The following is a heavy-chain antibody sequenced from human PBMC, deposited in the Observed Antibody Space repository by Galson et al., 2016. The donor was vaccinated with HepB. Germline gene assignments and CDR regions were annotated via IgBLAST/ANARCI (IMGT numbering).Heavy chain of an antibody. CDR2: LSSTSFYI. CDR3: ARREDYDNSGYSVY. V-gene: IGHV3-21*01. D-gene: IGHD3-22*01. Sequence: SLRLSCAASGFTFSSYSMNWVRQAPGKGLEWISSLSSTSFYINYADSVRGRFTVSRDNAKNSLYLQMDSLRAEDTAVYYCARREDYDNSGYSVYWGQGTLVTVS. J-gene: IGHJ4*02. CDR1: GFTFSSYS.